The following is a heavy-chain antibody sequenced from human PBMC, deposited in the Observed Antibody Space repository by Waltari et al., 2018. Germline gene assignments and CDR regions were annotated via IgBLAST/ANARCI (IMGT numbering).Heavy chain of an antibody. D-gene: IGHD6-19*01. Sequence: QVQLVESGGGVVQPGRSQRLSCAASGFAFDTHAMHWVRQAPGKGVEWGARMWNEGSHEYYADSVKGRLTISRDNSKNTVYLQMSSLRGDDTAMYYWVTDPPYSGWSFVHWGQGTLVTVSS. V-gene: IGHV3-33*03. CDR3: VTDPPYSGWSFVH. CDR2: MWNEGSHE. J-gene: IGHJ4*02. CDR1: GFAFDTHA.